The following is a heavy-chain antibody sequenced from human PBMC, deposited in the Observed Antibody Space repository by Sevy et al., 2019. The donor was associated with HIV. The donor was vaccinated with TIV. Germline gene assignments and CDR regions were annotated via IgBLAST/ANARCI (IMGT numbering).Heavy chain of an antibody. CDR3: SGLGYCTPTICFHLYYFDS. CDR2: ISPYNGDT. D-gene: IGHD2-8*01. CDR1: GYTFDTFG. Sequence: ASVKVSCKVSGYTFDTFGINWVRQAPGQGLEWMGWISPYNGDTTYAQNFQGRLTLTTDKSSNTAYMELKSLGSDDTAVYYCSGLGYCTPTICFHLYYFDSWGQGTLVTVSS. V-gene: IGHV1-18*01. J-gene: IGHJ4*02.